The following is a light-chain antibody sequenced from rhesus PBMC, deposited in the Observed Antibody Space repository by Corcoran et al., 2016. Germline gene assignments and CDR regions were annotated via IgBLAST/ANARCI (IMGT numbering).Light chain of an antibody. CDR3: QHYYDNPFT. Sequence: DIQMTQSPSALSASVGDRVTISCRASQNIYSNFTWYQQKPGKAPKLLIYAASRLQTGIPSRFSDSGSGTDVTLTISSLQPEDAATYYCQHYYDNPFTFGPGTKLDIK. CDR2: AAS. V-gene: IGKV1S12*01. J-gene: IGKJ3*01. CDR1: QNIYSN.